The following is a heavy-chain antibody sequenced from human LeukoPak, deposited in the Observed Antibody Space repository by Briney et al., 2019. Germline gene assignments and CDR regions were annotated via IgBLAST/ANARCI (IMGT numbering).Heavy chain of an antibody. J-gene: IGHJ4*02. CDR2: ISSSSTSI. V-gene: IGHV3-48*04. CDR1: GFSFSSYS. CDR3: ARDRRKHDC. Sequence: GGSLRLSCAASGFSFSSYSMNWVRQAPGKGLEWVSYISSSSTSIFYADSVKGRFTISRDNAENSLYLQMNSLRAEDTAVYYCARDRRKHDCWGQGTLVTASS.